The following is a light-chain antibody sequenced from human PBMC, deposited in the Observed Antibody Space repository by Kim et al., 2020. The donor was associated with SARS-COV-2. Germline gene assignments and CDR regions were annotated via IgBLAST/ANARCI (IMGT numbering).Light chain of an antibody. CDR2: AAS. CDR1: QGISSY. CDR3: QQVNSYPQS. J-gene: IGKJ2*03. V-gene: IGKV1-9*01. Sequence: ASVGDRVTITCRASQGISSYLAWYQQKPGKAPKLLIYAASILQSGVPSRFSGSGFGTEFTLTIDSLQPDDFATYYCQQVNSYPQSFGQGTKLEI.